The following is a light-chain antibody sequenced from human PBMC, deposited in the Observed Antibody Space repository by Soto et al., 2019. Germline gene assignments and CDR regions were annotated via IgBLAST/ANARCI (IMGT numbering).Light chain of an antibody. J-gene: IGKJ5*01. CDR2: DAS. CDR1: QSVSSY. V-gene: IGKV3-11*01. Sequence: EIVLTQSPANLSLSPGERATLSCRASQSVSSYLAWYQQKPGQAPRLLIYDASNRATGIPARFSGSGSGTDFTLTISSLDPEDFAVYYCQPARNWAPMTFGQGTRLE. CDR3: QPARNWAPMT.